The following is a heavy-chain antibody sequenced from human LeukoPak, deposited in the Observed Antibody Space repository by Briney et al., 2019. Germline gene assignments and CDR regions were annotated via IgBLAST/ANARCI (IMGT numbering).Heavy chain of an antibody. D-gene: IGHD3-10*01. V-gene: IGHV4-61*05. Sequence: SETLSLTCTVSGGSISSSSYYWGWIRQPPGKGLEWIGHIYTSGSMNYNPSLKSRVTISVDTSKNQFSLKLTSVTAADTAVYYCTKGRGIWGQGTLVTVSS. CDR1: GGSISSSSYY. CDR2: IYTSGSM. J-gene: IGHJ4*02. CDR3: TKGRGI.